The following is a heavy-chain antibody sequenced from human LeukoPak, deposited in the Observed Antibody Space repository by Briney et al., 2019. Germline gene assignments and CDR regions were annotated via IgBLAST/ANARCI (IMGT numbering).Heavy chain of an antibody. D-gene: IGHD3-10*01. V-gene: IGHV3-23*01. Sequence: GGSLRLSCAASGFTFSSYAMTWVRQAPGEGLEWVSEISGSGASTYYADSVKGRFTISRDNSKNTLYLQMNSLRADDTAVFYCAKIRRADDDYWGQGTLVTVSS. CDR3: AKIRRADDDY. CDR1: GFTFSSYA. CDR2: ISGSGAST. J-gene: IGHJ4*02.